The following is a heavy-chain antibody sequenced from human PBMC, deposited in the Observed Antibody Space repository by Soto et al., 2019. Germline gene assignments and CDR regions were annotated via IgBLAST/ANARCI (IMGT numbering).Heavy chain of an antibody. J-gene: IGHJ6*02. Sequence: QVLLVQSGPEVKKPGSSVKVSCKASGGTFNNYAITWVRQSPGKGLEWLGGIIPTFGTGNHAQNFQGRVTITANESKTTANTALTRMLSEDTAISYFGSCEGTLVLGGPSSTYEMDVWGQGTTVIVSS. CDR2: IIPTFGTG. CDR1: GGTFNNYA. V-gene: IGHV1-69*01. D-gene: IGHD3-10*01. CDR3: GSCEGTLVLGGPSSTYEMDV.